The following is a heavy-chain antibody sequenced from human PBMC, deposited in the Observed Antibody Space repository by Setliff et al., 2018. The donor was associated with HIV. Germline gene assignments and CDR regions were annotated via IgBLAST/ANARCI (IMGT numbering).Heavy chain of an antibody. Sequence: SETLSLTCTVSDDSISSNYWSWIRQSAGKGLKWVGRIYTGGRTNYNPSLKGRVTMSVDTSKNQFSLNLSSVPAADTAVYYCARDRMPMASWVPDKWGQGTLVTVSS. J-gene: IGHJ4*02. CDR2: IYTGGRT. CDR1: DDSISSNY. CDR3: ARDRMPMASWVPDK. D-gene: IGHD2-2*01. V-gene: IGHV4-4*07.